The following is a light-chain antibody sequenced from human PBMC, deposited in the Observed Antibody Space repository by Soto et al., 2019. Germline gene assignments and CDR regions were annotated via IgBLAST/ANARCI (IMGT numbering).Light chain of an antibody. Sequence: EIVMTQSPATLSVSPGERATLSSRASQSVSTNLAWYQQKPGQAPRLLIYGASTRATGIPARFSGSGSGTEFTLTISSLQSEDFAVYYCQQYNNWPGTFGQGSKVDNK. CDR2: GAS. J-gene: IGKJ1*01. CDR3: QQYNNWPGT. CDR1: QSVSTN. V-gene: IGKV3-15*01.